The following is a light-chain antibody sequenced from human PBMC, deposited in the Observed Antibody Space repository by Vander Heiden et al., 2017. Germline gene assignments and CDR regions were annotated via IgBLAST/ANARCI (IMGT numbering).Light chain of an antibody. CDR2: SNN. V-gene: IGLV1-44*01. Sequence: GQRVTISCSGSSSNIGSNTVNWYQQLPGTAPKLRIYSNNQRPSGVPDRFSGSKSGTSASLAISGLQSEDEADYDCAAWDDSLNGGVFGGGTKLTVL. CDR3: AAWDDSLNGGV. CDR1: SSNIGSNT. J-gene: IGLJ2*01.